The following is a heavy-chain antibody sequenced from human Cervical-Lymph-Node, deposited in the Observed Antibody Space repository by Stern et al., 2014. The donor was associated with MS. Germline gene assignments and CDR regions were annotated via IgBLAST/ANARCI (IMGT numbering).Heavy chain of an antibody. J-gene: IGHJ4*02. CDR3: VRDWRKIGDRSRRFDS. CDR1: GFTFKSYS. Sequence: EVQLVESGGGLVMPGGSLRLSCVGTGFTFKSYSMNWVRQAPGKGLEWVSAFTASTRDAHYADSVGGRFSMSRDDATNSVFLEMSSLRVEDTAVYYCVRDWRKIGDRSRRFDSWGQGTLVIVSS. CDR2: FTASTRDA. V-gene: IGHV3-21*01. D-gene: IGHD2-21*02.